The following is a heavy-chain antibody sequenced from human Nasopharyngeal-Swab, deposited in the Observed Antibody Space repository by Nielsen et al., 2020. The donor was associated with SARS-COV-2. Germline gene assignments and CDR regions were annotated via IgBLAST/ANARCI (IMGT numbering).Heavy chain of an antibody. V-gene: IGHV3-23*01. CDR3: ASGKGYYYGSGTFDY. D-gene: IGHD3-10*01. J-gene: IGHJ4*02. CDR1: GFTFRSYA. CDR2: ISGSDHTT. Sequence: GESLKISCAASGFTFRSYAISWVRQAPGKGLEWVSVISGSDHTTYYADSVKGRFTISRDNSKNTVNLQMNSLRVEDTAVYYCASGKGYYYGSGTFDYWGQGTLVTVSS.